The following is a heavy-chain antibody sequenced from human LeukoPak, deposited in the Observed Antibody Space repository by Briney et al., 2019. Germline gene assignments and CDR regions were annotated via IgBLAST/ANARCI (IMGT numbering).Heavy chain of an antibody. D-gene: IGHD2-2*01. V-gene: IGHV1-8*03. Sequence: ASVKVSYKASGYTFTSYDINWVRQATGQGLEWMGWMNPNSGNTGYAQKFQGRVTITRNTSISTAYMELSSLRSEDTAVYYCARGARYCSSTSCSYYFDYWGQGTLVTVSS. CDR1: GYTFTSYD. J-gene: IGHJ4*02. CDR3: ARGARYCSSTSCSYYFDY. CDR2: MNPNSGNT.